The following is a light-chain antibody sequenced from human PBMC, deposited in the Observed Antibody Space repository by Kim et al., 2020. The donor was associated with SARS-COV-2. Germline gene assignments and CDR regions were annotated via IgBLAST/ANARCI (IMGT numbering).Light chain of an antibody. CDR3: QESYSTPPYT. Sequence: ASVGDRVTITCRAGQSISTYLNWYQQKPGQAPKLLIYAASSLQRGVPSRFSGSGSGTDFTLTISSLQPEDFATYYCQESYSTPPYTFGQGTKLEI. CDR1: QSISTY. V-gene: IGKV1-39*01. CDR2: AAS. J-gene: IGKJ2*01.